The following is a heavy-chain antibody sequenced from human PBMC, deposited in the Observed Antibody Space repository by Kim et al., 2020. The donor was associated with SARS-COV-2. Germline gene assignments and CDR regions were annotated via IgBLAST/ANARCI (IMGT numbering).Heavy chain of an antibody. V-gene: IGHV4-39*07. Sequence: SETLSLTCTVSGGSISSSSYYWGWIRQPPGKRLEWIGSIYNDGGTYYNPSLKSRVTISVGTSKNQFSLRLSSVTAADTAVYYGARDRFDSSSSQGEFDHWGQGTLVTISS. CDR1: GGSISSSSYY. CDR3: ARDRFDSSSSQGEFDH. CDR2: IYNDGGT. D-gene: IGHD6-13*01. J-gene: IGHJ4*02.